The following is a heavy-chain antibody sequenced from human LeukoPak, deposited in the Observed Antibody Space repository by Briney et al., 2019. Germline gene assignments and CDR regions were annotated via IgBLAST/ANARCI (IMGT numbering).Heavy chain of an antibody. CDR1: GGSFSGYY. V-gene: IGHV4-34*01. CDR2: INHSGST. Sequence: SETLSLTCAVYGGSFSGYYWSWIRQPPGKGLEWIGEINHSGSTNYNPSLKSRVTISVDTSKNQFSLKLSSVTAADTAVYYCARARDSYRYYYYYMDVWGKGTTVTISS. CDR3: ARARDSYRYYYYYMDV. D-gene: IGHD2-21*02. J-gene: IGHJ6*03.